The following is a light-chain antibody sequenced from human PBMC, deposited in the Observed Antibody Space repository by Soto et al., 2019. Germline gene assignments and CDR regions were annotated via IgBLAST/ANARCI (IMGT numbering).Light chain of an antibody. V-gene: IGKV3-20*01. Sequence: EIVLTQSPGTLSLSPGDSATLSCRASQGVTSSYLAWYQQKPGQAPRLLMYAASIRTSGIPDRFSGSGSGTDFTLTISRLEPEDFAVYYCQQYGSSLWTFGQGTKVDIK. CDR2: AAS. CDR1: QGVTSSY. J-gene: IGKJ1*01. CDR3: QQYGSSLWT.